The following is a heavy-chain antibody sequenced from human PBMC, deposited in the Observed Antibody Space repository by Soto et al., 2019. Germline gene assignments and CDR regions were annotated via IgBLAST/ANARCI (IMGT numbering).Heavy chain of an antibody. D-gene: IGHD6-19*01. J-gene: IGHJ5*02. CDR2: IIPIFGTA. CDR1: GGTFSSYA. CDR3: AREVGAVAAPNWFDP. Sequence: QVQLVQSGAEVKKPGSSVKVSCKASGGTFSSYAISWVRQAPGQGLEWMGGIIPIFGTANYAQKFQGRVTITADKSTSTADMELRSLRSEDTAVYYCAREVGAVAAPNWFDPWGQGTLVTVSS. V-gene: IGHV1-69*06.